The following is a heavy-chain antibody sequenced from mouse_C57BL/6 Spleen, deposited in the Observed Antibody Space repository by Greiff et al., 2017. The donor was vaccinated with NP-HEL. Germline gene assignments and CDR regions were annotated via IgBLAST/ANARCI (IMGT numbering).Heavy chain of an antibody. V-gene: IGHV14-4*01. J-gene: IGHJ1*03. CDR2: IDPENGDT. CDR1: GFNIKDDY. CDR3: TTTLYYYGRSDGYFDV. Sequence: VQLKQSGAELVRPGASVKLSCTASGFNIKDDYMHWVKQRPEQGLEWIGWIDPENGDTEYASKFQGKATITADTSSNTAYLQLSSLTSEDTAVYYCTTTLYYYGRSDGYFDVWGTGTTVTVSS. D-gene: IGHD1-1*01.